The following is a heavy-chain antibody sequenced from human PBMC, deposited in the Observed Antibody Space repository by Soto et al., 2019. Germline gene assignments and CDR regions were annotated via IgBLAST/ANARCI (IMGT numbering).Heavy chain of an antibody. Sequence: EVQLVESGGGLVKPGGSLRLSCAASGFTFSNAWMSWVRQAPGKGLEWVGRIKSKTDGGTTDYAAPVKGRFTISRDDSKNTLYLQMNSLKTEDTAVYYCTTGDGRSDYYYYMDVWGKGTTVTVSS. CDR1: GFTFSNAW. CDR3: TTGDGRSDYYYYMDV. CDR2: IKSKTDGGTT. V-gene: IGHV3-15*01. J-gene: IGHJ6*03. D-gene: IGHD2-15*01.